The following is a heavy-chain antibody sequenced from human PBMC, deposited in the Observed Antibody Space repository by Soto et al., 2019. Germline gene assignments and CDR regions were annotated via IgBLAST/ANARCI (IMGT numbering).Heavy chain of an antibody. J-gene: IGHJ4*02. Sequence: QVQLVESGGGVVQPGRSLRLSCAASGFTFSSYGMHWVRQAPGKGLEWVALISYDGSNEYYADSVKGRFTISRDNSKNTLYLQMNSLRAEDTAVYYCAKEGRRVSGCFDYWGQGTLGTVSS. CDR3: AKEGRRVSGCFDY. V-gene: IGHV3-30*18. CDR1: GFTFSSYG. D-gene: IGHD1-26*01. CDR2: ISYDGSNE.